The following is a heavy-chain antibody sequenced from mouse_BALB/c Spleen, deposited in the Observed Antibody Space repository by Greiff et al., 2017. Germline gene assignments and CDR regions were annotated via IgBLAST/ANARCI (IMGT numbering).Heavy chain of an antibody. CDR2: IDPANGNT. CDR1: GFNIKDTY. J-gene: IGHJ3*01. Sequence: VQLQQSGAELVKPGASVKLSCTASGFNIKDTYMHWVKQRPEQGLEWIGRIDPANGNTKYDPKFQGKATITADTSSNTPYLQLSSLTSEDTAVYYCASQLGFAYWGQGTLVTVSA. D-gene: IGHD4-1*02. CDR3: ASQLGFAY. V-gene: IGHV14-3*02.